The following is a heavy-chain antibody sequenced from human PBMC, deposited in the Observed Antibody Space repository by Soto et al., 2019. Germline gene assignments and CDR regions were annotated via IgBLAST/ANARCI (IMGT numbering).Heavy chain of an antibody. CDR2: MNPNSGNT. J-gene: IGHJ6*03. D-gene: IGHD5-12*01. CDR1: GYTFTSYN. CDR3: ARGYEQNYYYYYMDV. V-gene: IGHV1-8*01. Sequence: QVQLVQSGADVKKPGASVKVSCKASGYTFTSYNINWVRQATGQGLEWMGWMNPNSGNTGYAQKFQVRVTMTRNTSIRTAYMELSSLRSEDTAVYYCARGYEQNYYYYYMDVWGKGTTVTVSS.